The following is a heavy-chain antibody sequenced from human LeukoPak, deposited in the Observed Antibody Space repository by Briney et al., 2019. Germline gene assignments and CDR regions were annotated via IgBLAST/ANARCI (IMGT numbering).Heavy chain of an antibody. CDR3: ARGVHDYGDYVDWFDP. V-gene: IGHV4-4*07. D-gene: IGHD4-17*01. CDR2: IYTSGST. J-gene: IGHJ5*02. CDR1: GGSISSYY. Sequence: PSETLSLTCTVSGGSISSYYWSWIRQPAGKGLEWIGRIYTSGSTYYNPSLKSRVTISVDTSKNQFSLKLSSVTAADTAVYYCARGVHDYGDYVDWFDPWGQGTLVTVSS.